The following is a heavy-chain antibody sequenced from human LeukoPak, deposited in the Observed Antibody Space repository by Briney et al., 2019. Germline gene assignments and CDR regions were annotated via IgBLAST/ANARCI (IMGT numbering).Heavy chain of an antibody. CDR2: IYPGDSDT. V-gene: IGHV5-51*01. CDR1: GYSFTSYW. Sequence: GESLKISSKGSGYSFTSYWIGWVRHMPGKSLEWLGIIYPGDSDTRYCPSFPVHVTISADKSIRTAYLQWSSLKASDTAMYYCARHVYCDKTQNWSDPWGQGTLVTVSS. D-gene: IGHD4-17*01. CDR3: ARHVYCDKTQNWSDP. J-gene: IGHJ5*02.